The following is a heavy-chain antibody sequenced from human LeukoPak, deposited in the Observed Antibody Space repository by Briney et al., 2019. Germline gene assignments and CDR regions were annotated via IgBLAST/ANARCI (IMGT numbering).Heavy chain of an antibody. J-gene: IGHJ4*02. Sequence: PSETLSLTCTVSGGSISSATYYWGWIRQHPGKGLEWVGLIYYSGSTYYKPSLKSRITISVDTSKNQFSLELTSVTAADTAVYYCALWRFDSGDHVFDYWGQGTLVTVSS. CDR2: IYYSGST. D-gene: IGHD3-3*01. CDR3: ALWRFDSGDHVFDY. CDR1: GGSISSATYY. V-gene: IGHV4-31*03.